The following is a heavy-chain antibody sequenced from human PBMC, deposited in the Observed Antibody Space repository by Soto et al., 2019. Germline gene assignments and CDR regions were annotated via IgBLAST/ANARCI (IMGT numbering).Heavy chain of an antibody. J-gene: IGHJ4*02. Sequence: GGSLRLSCAASGCTFSSYAMSWVRQAPGKGLEWVSGISGSGGSTYYADSVKGRFPFSRDNSKNKLYLQMNSLRAEDTALYYCAKGIAVKVQIEYWGKRHLVNVSS. CDR2: ISGSGGST. CDR1: GCTFSSYA. D-gene: IGHD3-16*02. V-gene: IGHV3-23*01. CDR3: AKGIAVKVQIEY.